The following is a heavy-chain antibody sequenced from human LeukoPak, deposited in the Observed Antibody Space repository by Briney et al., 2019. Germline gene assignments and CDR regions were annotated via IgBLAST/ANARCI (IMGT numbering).Heavy chain of an antibody. V-gene: IGHV4-34*01. Sequence: SETLSLTCAVYGGSFSGYYWSWIRQPPGKGLEWIGAINNSGSTNYNASLKSRVTISVETSKNQFSLKLSSVTAADTAVYYCARHYGGRNNWFDPWGQGTLVTVSS. J-gene: IGHJ5*02. CDR1: GGSFSGYY. D-gene: IGHD3-16*01. CDR3: ARHYGGRNNWFDP. CDR2: INNSGST.